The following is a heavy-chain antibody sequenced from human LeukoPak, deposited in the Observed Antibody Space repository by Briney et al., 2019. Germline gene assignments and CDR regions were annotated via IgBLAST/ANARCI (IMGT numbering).Heavy chain of an antibody. CDR1: GFTFSSYV. Sequence: PGGSLRLSCAASGFTFSSYVMHWVRQAPGKGLEWVSHISSFSSTIYYADSVMGRFTISRDNAKNSLYLQMNSLRAEDTAVYYCARSPNYKGYFDYWGQGTLVTVSS. V-gene: IGHV3-48*04. J-gene: IGHJ4*02. CDR3: ARSPNYKGYFDY. CDR2: ISSFSSTI. D-gene: IGHD3-10*01.